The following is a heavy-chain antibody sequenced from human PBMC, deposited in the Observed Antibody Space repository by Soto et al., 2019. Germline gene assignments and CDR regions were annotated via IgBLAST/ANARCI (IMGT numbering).Heavy chain of an antibody. J-gene: IGHJ6*02. CDR2: ISAYNGNT. D-gene: IGHD2-21*02. CDR3: VRDFSTHQSFLYCGGDCSPGMDV. V-gene: IGHV1-18*04. CDR1: GYTFTSYG. Sequence: SVKVSCKASGYTFTSYGISWVRQAPGQGLEWMGWISAYNGNTNYAQKLQGRVTMTTDTSTSTAYMELRSLRSDDTAVYYCVRDFSTHQSFLYCGGDCSPGMDVSG.